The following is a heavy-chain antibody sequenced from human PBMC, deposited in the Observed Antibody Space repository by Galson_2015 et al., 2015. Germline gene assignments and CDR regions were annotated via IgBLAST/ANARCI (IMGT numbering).Heavy chain of an antibody. CDR1: GGSISSSSYY. V-gene: IGHV4-39*01. CDR2: IYYSGST. D-gene: IGHD2-15*01. J-gene: IGHJ4*02. CDR3: ARSRGMVVAATVDY. Sequence: SETLSLTCTVSGGSISSSSYYWGWIRQPPGKGLEWIGSIYYSGSTYYNPSLKSRVTISVDTSKNQFSLKLSSVTAADTAVYYCARSRGMVVAATVDYWGQGTLFTVSS.